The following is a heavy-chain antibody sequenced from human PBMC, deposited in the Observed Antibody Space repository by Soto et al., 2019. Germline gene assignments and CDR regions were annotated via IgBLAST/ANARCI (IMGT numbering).Heavy chain of an antibody. D-gene: IGHD6-19*01. CDR1: GFTFSSYG. CDR3: ARDGAVAGTYFDY. CDR2: IWYDGSNK. J-gene: IGHJ4*02. Sequence: QVQLVESGGGVVQPGRSLRLSCEASGFTFSSYGMHWVRQAPGKGLEWVAVIWYDGSNKYYADSVKGRFTISRDNSKNTLYLQMNSLRAEDTAVYYCARDGAVAGTYFDYWGQGTLVTVSS. V-gene: IGHV3-33*01.